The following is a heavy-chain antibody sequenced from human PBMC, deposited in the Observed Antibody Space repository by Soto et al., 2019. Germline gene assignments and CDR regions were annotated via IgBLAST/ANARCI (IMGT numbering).Heavy chain of an antibody. CDR2: IIPIFGTA. CDR3: ARDYYYDSSGYSKYYFDY. J-gene: IGHJ4*02. Sequence: GASVKVSCKASGYTFTSYDINWVRQATGQGLEWMGGIIPIFGTANYAQKFQGRVTITADESTSTAYMELSSLRSEDTAMYYCARDYYYDSSGYSKYYFDYWGQGTLVTVSS. V-gene: IGHV1-69*13. D-gene: IGHD3-22*01. CDR1: GYTFTSYD.